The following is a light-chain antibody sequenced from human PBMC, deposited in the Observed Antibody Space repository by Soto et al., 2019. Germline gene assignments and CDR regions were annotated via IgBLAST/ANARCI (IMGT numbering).Light chain of an antibody. J-gene: IGKJ4*01. CDR1: QGITGY. CDR3: QQSYSAPLT. Sequence: DIQMTQSPSSLSASVGDRVTITCRASQGITGYLNWYQQKPGKAPKLLIYAASSLEGGVPSRFSGGGSVTYFILTISSLQPEDFATYFCQQSYSAPLTFGGGTKVEL. V-gene: IGKV1-39*01. CDR2: AAS.